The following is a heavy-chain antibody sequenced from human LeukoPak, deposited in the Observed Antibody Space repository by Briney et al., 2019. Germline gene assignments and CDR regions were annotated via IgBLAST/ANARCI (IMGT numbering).Heavy chain of an antibody. D-gene: IGHD5-18*01. Sequence: SETLSLTCAVYGGSFSGYYWIWIRQPPGKGLEWIGEINHSGSTNYNPSLKSRVTISVDTSKNQFSLKLSSVTAADTAAYYCAAPGLYSYGYGLDYWGQGTLVTVSS. V-gene: IGHV4-34*01. CDR3: AAPGLYSYGYGLDY. CDR2: INHSGST. CDR1: GGSFSGYY. J-gene: IGHJ4*02.